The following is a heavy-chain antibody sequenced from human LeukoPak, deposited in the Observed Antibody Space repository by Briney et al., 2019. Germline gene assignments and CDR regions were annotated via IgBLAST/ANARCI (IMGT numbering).Heavy chain of an antibody. CDR3: ARGETTVTIVH. CDR2: INTNTGNP. D-gene: IGHD4-17*01. J-gene: IGHJ4*02. CDR1: GYTFTTYA. V-gene: IGHV7-4-1*01. Sequence: ASVKVSCKASGYTFTTYAIHWVRQAPGQGLEWMGWINTNTGNPTYAQGFTGRFVFSLDTSASTAYLQIGSLKAEDTAVYYCARGETTVTIVHWGQGTLVTVSS.